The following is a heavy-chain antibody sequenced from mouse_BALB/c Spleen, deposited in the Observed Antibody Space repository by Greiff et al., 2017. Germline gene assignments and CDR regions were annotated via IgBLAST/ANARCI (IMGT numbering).Heavy chain of an antibody. CDR1: GYTFSSYW. CDR2: ILPGSGST. Sequence: VKLQESGAELMKPGASVKISCKATGYTFSSYWIAWVKQRPGHGLEWIGEILPGSGSTNYNEKFKGKATFTADTSSNTAYMQLSSLTSEDSAVYYCARSGGDGYFFAYWGQGTLVTVSA. D-gene: IGHD2-3*01. J-gene: IGHJ3*01. CDR3: ARSGGDGYFFAY. V-gene: IGHV1-9*01.